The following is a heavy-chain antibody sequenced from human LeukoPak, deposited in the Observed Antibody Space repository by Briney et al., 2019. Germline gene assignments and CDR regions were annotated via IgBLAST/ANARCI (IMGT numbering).Heavy chain of an antibody. D-gene: IGHD3-9*01. J-gene: IGHJ1*01. CDR3: ARVKDTNDDITFQH. V-gene: IGHV3-7*01. Sequence: GGSLRLSCAASEFTFSSYWMSWVRQAPGKGLEWVASIKQDGSQKPYVDSVKGRFTISRDNGKNSLDLQMNSLRAEDTAIYFCARVKDTNDDITFQHWGQGTLVSVSS. CDR2: IKQDGSQK. CDR1: EFTFSSYW.